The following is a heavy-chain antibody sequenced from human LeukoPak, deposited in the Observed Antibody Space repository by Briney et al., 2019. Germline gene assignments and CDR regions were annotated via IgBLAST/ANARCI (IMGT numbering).Heavy chain of an antibody. CDR3: ARDGDYYDSSGYYRDY. J-gene: IGHJ4*02. V-gene: IGHV3-7*01. CDR2: IKQDGSEK. D-gene: IGHD3-22*01. CDR1: GFTFSSYL. Sequence: TGGSLRLSCAASGFTFSSYLMSWVRQAPGKGLEWVANIKQDGSEKYYVDSVKGRFTISRDNAKNSLYLQMNSLRAEDTAVYYCARDGDYYDSSGYYRDYWGQGTLVTVSS.